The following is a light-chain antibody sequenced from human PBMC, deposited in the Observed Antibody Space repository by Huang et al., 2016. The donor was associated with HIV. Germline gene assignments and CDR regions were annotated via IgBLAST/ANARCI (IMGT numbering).Light chain of an antibody. CDR3: QRYDSAPRA. CDR1: QDIGNF. V-gene: IGKV1-27*01. CDR2: GAS. Sequence: DIQMTQSPSSLSASPGVIVTLSCRANQDIGNFLAWYKHKPGGVPRLLIYGASTLQSGVPSRFRGRGSGTDFTLTITSFQPDDVATYYCQRYDSAPRAFGQGTKVEI. J-gene: IGKJ1*01.